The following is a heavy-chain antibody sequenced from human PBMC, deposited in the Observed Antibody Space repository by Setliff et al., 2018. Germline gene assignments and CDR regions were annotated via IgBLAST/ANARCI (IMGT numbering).Heavy chain of an antibody. D-gene: IGHD3-10*01. V-gene: IGHV4-34*01. J-gene: IGHJ4*02. CDR3: ARATFGSGSYFLDF. CDR1: GDSFSDYY. CDR2: INHRGST. Sequence: PSETLSLTCAVYGDSFSDYYWSWIRQPPGKGLEWIEEINHRGSTNYSPSLRSRVTISRDDSMNSLYLQMDSLKPEDTALYYCARATFGSGSYFLDFWGQGTLVTVSS.